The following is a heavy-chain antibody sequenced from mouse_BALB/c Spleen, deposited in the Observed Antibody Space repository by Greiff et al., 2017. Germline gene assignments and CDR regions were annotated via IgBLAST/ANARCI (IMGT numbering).Heavy chain of an antibody. J-gene: IGHJ2*01. CDR2: ISSGGST. D-gene: IGHD2-14*01. V-gene: IGHV5-6-5*01. CDR1: GFTFSSYA. Sequence: EVQGVESGGGLVKPGGSLKLSCAASGFTFSSYAMSWVRQTPEKRLEWVASISSGGSTYYPDSVKGRFTISRDNARNILYLQMSSLRSEDTAMYYCARREVRDYFDYWGQGTTLTVSS. CDR3: ARREVRDYFDY.